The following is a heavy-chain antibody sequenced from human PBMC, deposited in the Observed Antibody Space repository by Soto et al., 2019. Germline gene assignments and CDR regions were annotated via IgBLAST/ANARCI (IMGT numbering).Heavy chain of an antibody. D-gene: IGHD3-3*01. CDR3: ARERFFYYYGMDV. CDR1: GGSFSGYY. Sequence: AETLSLTCAVYGGSFSGYYWSWIRQPPGKGPEWIGEINHSGSTNYNPSLKSRVTISVDTSKNQFSLKLSSVTAADTAVYYCARERFFYYYGMDVWGKGTTVTVSS. CDR2: INHSGST. J-gene: IGHJ6*04. V-gene: IGHV4-34*01.